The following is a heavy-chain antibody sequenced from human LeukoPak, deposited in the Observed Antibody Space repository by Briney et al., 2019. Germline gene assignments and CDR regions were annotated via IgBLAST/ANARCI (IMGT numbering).Heavy chain of an antibody. J-gene: IGHJ4*02. CDR1: GYTFTSYD. Sequence: ASVKVSCKASGYTFTSYDINWVRQATGQGLEWMGWISAYNGDTKYAQKLQGRVTMTTDTSTSTAYMELRSLRSDDTAVYYCARAGGITCRQFFDYWGQGTLVTVSS. D-gene: IGHD1-14*01. V-gene: IGHV1-18*01. CDR3: ARAGGITCRQFFDY. CDR2: ISAYNGDT.